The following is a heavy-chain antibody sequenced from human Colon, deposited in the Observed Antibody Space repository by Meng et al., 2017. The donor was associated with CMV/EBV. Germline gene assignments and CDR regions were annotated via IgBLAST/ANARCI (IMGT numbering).Heavy chain of an antibody. CDR3: AHKSLPAAFFDY. CDR2: IYWDDDK. Sequence: QITVKESAPTMSKPPQTLTRTCTCSVFSLNTYEVGVCLFRQPPGKAPEWLALIYWDDDKLYRSSLGNRLTLTHDASKNQVVLTMTDMDPVDTATYYCAHKSLPAAFFDYWSQGTLVTVSS. V-gene: IGHV2-5*02. J-gene: IGHJ4*02. D-gene: IGHD2-2*01. CDR1: VFSLNTYEVG.